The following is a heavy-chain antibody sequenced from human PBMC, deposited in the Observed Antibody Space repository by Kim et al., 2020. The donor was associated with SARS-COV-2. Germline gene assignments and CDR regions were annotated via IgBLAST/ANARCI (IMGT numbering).Heavy chain of an antibody. Sequence: GGSLRLSCAASGFTFSSYAMSWVRQAPGKGLEWVSAISGSGGSTYYADSVKGRFTISRDNSKNTLYLQMNSLRAEDTAVYYCAKRNMVRGVIIDGAFDYWGQGTLVTVSS. CDR1: GFTFSSYA. J-gene: IGHJ4*02. V-gene: IGHV3-23*01. D-gene: IGHD3-10*01. CDR3: AKRNMVRGVIIDGAFDY. CDR2: ISGSGGST.